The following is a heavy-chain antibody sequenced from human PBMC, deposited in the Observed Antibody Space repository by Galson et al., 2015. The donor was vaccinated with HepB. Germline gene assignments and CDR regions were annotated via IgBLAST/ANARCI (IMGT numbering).Heavy chain of an antibody. V-gene: IGHV2-5*01. D-gene: IGHD3-22*01. CDR3: AHINDFDSSPIFPGGVDV. CDR2: IYWTDNK. J-gene: IGHJ3*01. CDR1: GFSLTSSGVG. Sequence: PALVKPTQTLTLTCTFSGFSLTSSGVGVGWIRQPPGKALEWLVLIYWTDNKYYSPSLRSRLTITKDTSKNQVVLTMTNMDPVDTATYYCAHINDFDSSPIFPGGVDVWGQGTVVTVSS.